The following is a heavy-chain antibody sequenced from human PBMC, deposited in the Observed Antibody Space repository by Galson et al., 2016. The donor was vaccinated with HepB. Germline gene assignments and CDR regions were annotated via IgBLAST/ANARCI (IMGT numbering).Heavy chain of an antibody. V-gene: IGHV4-39*07. CDR3: ARTSGSYFYYFGMDV. Sequence: VSGGSISSSTYYWGWIRQPPGKGLEWIGSIYYSGTTYYNPSLKSRVTISLDTSKNQFSLMIHSVTAADTAVYYCARTSGSYFYYFGMDVWGQGTTVTVSS. D-gene: IGHD1-26*01. J-gene: IGHJ6*02. CDR2: IYYSGTT. CDR1: GGSISSSTYY.